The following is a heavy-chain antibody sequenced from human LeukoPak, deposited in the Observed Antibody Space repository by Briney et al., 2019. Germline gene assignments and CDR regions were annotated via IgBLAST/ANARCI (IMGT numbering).Heavy chain of an antibody. J-gene: IGHJ4*02. CDR2: IYYSGST. CDR3: AGRRGIFAPLWY. CDR1: GGSISSYY. V-gene: IGHV4-39*01. Sequence: PSETLSLTCTVSGGSISSYYWGWIRQPPGKGLEWIGSIYYSGSTYYNPSLKSRVTISVDTSKNQFPLKLSSVAAADTAVYYCAGRRGIFAPLWYWGQGTLVTVSS. D-gene: IGHD2-15*01.